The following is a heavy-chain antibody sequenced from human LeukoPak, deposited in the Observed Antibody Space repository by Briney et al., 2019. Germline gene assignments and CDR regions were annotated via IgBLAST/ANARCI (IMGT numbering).Heavy chain of an antibody. V-gene: IGHV4-34*01. CDR1: GGSFSGHY. CDR2: INHSGST. J-gene: IGHJ6*02. CDR3: ARAPDYDFWSGYYLYYYGMDV. D-gene: IGHD3-3*01. Sequence: SETLSLTCAVYGGSFSGHYWSWIRQPPGKGVEWIGEINHSGSTNYNPSLKSRVTISVDTSKTQFSLKLSSVTAADTAVYYCARAPDYDFWSGYYLYYYGMDVWGQGTTVTVSS.